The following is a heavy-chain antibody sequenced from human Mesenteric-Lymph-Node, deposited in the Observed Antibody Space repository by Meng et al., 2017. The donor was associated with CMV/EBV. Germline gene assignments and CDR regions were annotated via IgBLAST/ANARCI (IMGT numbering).Heavy chain of an antibody. Sequence: ASVKVSCKASGYTFTSYGISWVRQAPGQGLKWMGWISAYNGNTNYAQKLQGRVTITRNTSISTAYMELSSLRSEDTAVYYCARGRGGMDDYWGQGTLVTVSS. CDR3: ARGRGGMDDY. V-gene: IGHV1-18*01. CDR2: ISAYNGNT. J-gene: IGHJ4*02. CDR1: GYTFTSYG. D-gene: IGHD6-13*01.